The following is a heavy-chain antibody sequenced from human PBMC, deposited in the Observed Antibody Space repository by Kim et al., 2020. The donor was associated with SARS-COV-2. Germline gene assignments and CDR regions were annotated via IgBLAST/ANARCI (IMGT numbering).Heavy chain of an antibody. CDR3: ARAPLIYDSSGYYP. CDR2: ISSSSYI. Sequence: GGSLRLSCAASGFTFSSYSMNWVRQAPGKGLEWVSSISSSSYIYYADSVKGRFTISRDNAKNSLYLQMNSLRAEDTAVYYCARAPLIYDSSGYYPWGQGTLVTVSS. D-gene: IGHD3-22*01. J-gene: IGHJ5*02. V-gene: IGHV3-21*01. CDR1: GFTFSSYS.